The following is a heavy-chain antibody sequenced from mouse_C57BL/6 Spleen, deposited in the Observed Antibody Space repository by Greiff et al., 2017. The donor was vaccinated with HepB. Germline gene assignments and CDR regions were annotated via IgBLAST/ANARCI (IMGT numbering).Heavy chain of an antibody. CDR3: ARSFYDGYLYYAMDY. V-gene: IGHV1-26*01. Sequence: EVQLQQSGPELVKPGASVKISCKASGYTFTDYYMNWVKQSHGKSLEWIGDINPNNGGTSYNQKFKGKATLTVDKSSSTAYMELRSLTSEDSAVYYCARSFYDGYLYYAMDYWGQGTSVTVSS. D-gene: IGHD2-3*01. J-gene: IGHJ4*01. CDR2: INPNNGGT. CDR1: GYTFTDYY.